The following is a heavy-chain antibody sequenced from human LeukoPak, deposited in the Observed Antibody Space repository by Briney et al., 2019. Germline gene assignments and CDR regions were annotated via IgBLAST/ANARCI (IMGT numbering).Heavy chain of an antibody. D-gene: IGHD4-17*01. V-gene: IGHV3-23*01. CDR1: GFTFSDYG. Sequence: PGGSLRLSCAASGFTFSDYGIHWVRQAPGKGLEWVSGISGSGGSTFYADSVKGRFTISRDNSKNTLYLEMNSLRAEDTALFYCAKSGDQVTVTKLDYWGQGTLVTVSS. CDR3: AKSGDQVTVTKLDY. J-gene: IGHJ4*02. CDR2: ISGSGGST.